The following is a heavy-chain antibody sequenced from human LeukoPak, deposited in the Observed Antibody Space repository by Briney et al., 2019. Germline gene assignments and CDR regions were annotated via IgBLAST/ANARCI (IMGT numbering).Heavy chain of an antibody. Sequence: GGSLRLSCAASGSTFSDYYMSWIRQAPGKGLEWVSVIYSGGSTYYADSVKGRFTISRDSSKNTLYLQVNSLKAEDTAVYYCARGYCSGGSCYPGLDFWGQGTQVTVSS. V-gene: IGHV3-53*01. CDR3: ARGYCSGGSCYPGLDF. CDR1: GSTFSDYY. CDR2: IYSGGST. D-gene: IGHD2-15*01. J-gene: IGHJ4*02.